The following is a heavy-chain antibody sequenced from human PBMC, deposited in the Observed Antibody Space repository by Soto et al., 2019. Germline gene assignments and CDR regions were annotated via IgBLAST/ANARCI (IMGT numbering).Heavy chain of an antibody. CDR3: AHGFYTYTGYFDY. Sequence: QITLKESGPTLVKPTQTLTLTCSFSGFSLGTRGVGVGWIRQPPGKALEWLALIYWDDDKRYSPSLKTRLTVTKDTSKSQVVPTVASMDPVDTATYYWAHGFYTYTGYFDYWGQGILVTVSS. D-gene: IGHD3-16*01. V-gene: IGHV2-5*02. CDR1: GFSLGTRGVG. J-gene: IGHJ4*02. CDR2: IYWDDDK.